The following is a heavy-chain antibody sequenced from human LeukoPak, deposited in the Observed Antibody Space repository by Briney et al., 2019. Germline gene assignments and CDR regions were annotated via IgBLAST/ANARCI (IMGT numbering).Heavy chain of an antibody. CDR1: GFTFNSYW. V-gene: IGHV3-74*01. J-gene: IGHJ4*02. D-gene: IGHD1-26*01. Sequence: GGSLRLSCAASGFTFNSYWMHWVRQAPGKGLVWVSRINPDGSTTSYADSVKGRFTISRDNAKDTLYLQMNSLRAEDTAVYYCARVPVGSYPFEYWGQGTLVTVSS. CDR3: ARVPVGSYPFEY. CDR2: INPDGSTT.